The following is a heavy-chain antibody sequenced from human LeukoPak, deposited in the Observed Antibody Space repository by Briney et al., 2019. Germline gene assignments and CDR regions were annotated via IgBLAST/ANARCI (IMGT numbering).Heavy chain of an antibody. D-gene: IGHD3-3*01. Sequence: SETLSLTCTVSGGSISSYYWSWIRQPPGKGLEWIGYIYYSGSTNYNPSPKSRVTISVDTSKNQFSLKLSSVTAADTAVYYCARGGTYYDFWSGYFPSRYYYYGMDVWGQGTTVTVSS. V-gene: IGHV4-59*01. CDR2: IYYSGST. CDR3: ARGGTYYDFWSGYFPSRYYYYGMDV. CDR1: GGSISSYY. J-gene: IGHJ6*02.